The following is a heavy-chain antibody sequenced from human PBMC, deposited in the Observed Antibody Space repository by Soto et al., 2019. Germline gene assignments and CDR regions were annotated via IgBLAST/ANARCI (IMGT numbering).Heavy chain of an antibody. J-gene: IGHJ4*01. CDR3: AKDRQPCGRWPFDH. CDR2: LFGGGDGI. D-gene: IGHD2-21*01. V-gene: IGHV3-23*01. CDR1: GFRFSTYA. Sequence: EVQLLESGGGLVQPGGSLRLSCAASGFRFSTYAMSWVRQAPGKGLEWVSGLFGGGDGIAYADAVKGRFTISRDNSNNMLYMQMHSLRAEDTAVYYCAKDRQPCGRWPFDHWGHGTLVTVSS.